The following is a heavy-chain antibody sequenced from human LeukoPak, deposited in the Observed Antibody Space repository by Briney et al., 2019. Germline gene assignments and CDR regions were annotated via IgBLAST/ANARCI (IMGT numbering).Heavy chain of an antibody. CDR2: IYHSGST. V-gene: IGHV4-38-2*02. D-gene: IGHD6-13*01. CDR1: GYSISSGYY. J-gene: IGHJ6*03. CDR3: ARGPVTVQRKQQRYYYYYMDV. Sequence: SETLSLTCTVSGYSISSGYYWGWIRQPPGKGLEWIGSIYHSGSTYYNPSLKSRVTISVDTSKNQFSLKLSSVTAADTAVYYCARGPVTVQRKQQRYYYYYMDVWGKGTTVTVSS.